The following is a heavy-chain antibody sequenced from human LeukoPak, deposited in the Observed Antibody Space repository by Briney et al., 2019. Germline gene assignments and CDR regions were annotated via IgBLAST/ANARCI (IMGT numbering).Heavy chain of an antibody. J-gene: IGHJ2*01. D-gene: IGHD3-22*01. CDR1: GGSISSGDYY. CDR3: ARLDPNRYYYDSSGSFWYFDL. Sequence: PSETLSLTCTVSGGSISSGDYYWSWIRQPPGKVLEWIGYIYYSGSTYYNPSLKSRVTISVDTSKNQFSLKLSSVTAADTAVYYCARLDPNRYYYDSSGSFWYFDLWGRGTLVTVSS. CDR2: IYYSGST. V-gene: IGHV4-30-4*08.